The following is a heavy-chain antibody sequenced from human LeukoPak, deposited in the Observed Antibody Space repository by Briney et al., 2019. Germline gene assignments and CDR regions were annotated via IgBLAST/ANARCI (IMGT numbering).Heavy chain of an antibody. CDR1: GGSISSSSYY. CDR3: ARHKQHHIVVVPAAVDY. J-gene: IGHJ4*02. Sequence: SETLSLTCTVSGGSISSSSYYWGWIRQPPGKGLEWIGSIYYSGSTYYNPSLKSRVTISVDTSKNQFSLKLSSVTAADTAVYYCARHKQHHIVVVPAAVDYWGQGTLDTVSS. D-gene: IGHD2-2*01. CDR2: IYYSGST. V-gene: IGHV4-39*01.